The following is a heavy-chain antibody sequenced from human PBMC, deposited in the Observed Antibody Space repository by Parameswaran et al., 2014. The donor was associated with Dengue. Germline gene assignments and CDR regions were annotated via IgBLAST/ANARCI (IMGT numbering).Heavy chain of an antibody. CDR3: ARLFFEPEYGMDV. D-gene: IGHD1-14*01. Sequence: RWIRQPPGKGLEWIGRIYTSGSTNYNPSLKSRVTISVDTSKNQSSLKLSSVTAADTAVYYCARLFFEPEYGMDVWGQGTTVTVSS. J-gene: IGHJ6*02. V-gene: IGHV4-61*02. CDR2: IYTSGST.